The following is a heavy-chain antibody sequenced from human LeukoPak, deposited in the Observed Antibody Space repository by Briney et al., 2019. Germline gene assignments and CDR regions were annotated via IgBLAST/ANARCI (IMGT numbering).Heavy chain of an antibody. CDR2: ISAYNGNT. CDR1: GYTFTSYG. V-gene: IGHV1-18*01. J-gene: IGHJ4*02. D-gene: IGHD5-24*01. CDR3: ARDIVEMATIPGDY. Sequence: ASVKLSCKAAGYTFTSYGISWVRQAPGQGLGWMGWISAYNGNTNYAQKLQGRVTMTTDTSTSTAYMELRSLRSDDTAVYYCARDIVEMATIPGDYWGQGTLVTVSS.